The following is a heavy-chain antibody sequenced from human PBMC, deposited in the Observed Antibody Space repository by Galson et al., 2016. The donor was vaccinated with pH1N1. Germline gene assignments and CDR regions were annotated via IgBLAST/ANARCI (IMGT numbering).Heavy chain of an antibody. CDR2: ISPMFRTT. V-gene: IGHV1-69*13. CDR3: ARDRGYTSSRSLVFDY. D-gene: IGHD5-12*01. J-gene: IGHJ4*01. CDR1: GVTFSSYA. Sequence: SVKVSCKAPGVTFSSYAINWVRQAPGQGLEWVGGISPMFRTTNHAQNFQGRLTITADESTTTAYMELKSLRSEDTAVYYCARDRGYTSSRSLVFDYWGHGTLVTVSS.